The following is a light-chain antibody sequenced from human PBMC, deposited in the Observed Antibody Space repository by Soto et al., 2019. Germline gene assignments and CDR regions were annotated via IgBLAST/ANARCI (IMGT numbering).Light chain of an antibody. J-gene: IGKJ3*01. CDR3: QQYNNYPLT. Sequence: DIQMTQSPSSLSASVGDRVTITCRASQSISNYLAWFQQKPGKAPKSLIYLTSTLQSGVPSRFSGSGSGTEFTLTISSLQPEDCATYYCQQYNNYPLTFGPGTKVDIK. V-gene: IGKV1-16*01. CDR1: QSISNY. CDR2: LTS.